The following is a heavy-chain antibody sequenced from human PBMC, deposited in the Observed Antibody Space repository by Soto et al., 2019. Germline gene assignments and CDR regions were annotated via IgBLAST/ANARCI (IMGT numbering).Heavy chain of an antibody. CDR2: IYDSGST. Sequence: TLSLTCPFSGGSITSGGYYWSWIRQHPGKGLEWLGYIYDSGSTFYNPSLKSRITLSVDTSKNQFSLKLSSVTVADTAVYFCARKQAGYFYGIDYWGQGTLVTVYS. CDR3: ARKQAGYFYGIDY. CDR1: GGSITSGGYY. D-gene: IGHD3-10*01. J-gene: IGHJ4*02. V-gene: IGHV4-31*03.